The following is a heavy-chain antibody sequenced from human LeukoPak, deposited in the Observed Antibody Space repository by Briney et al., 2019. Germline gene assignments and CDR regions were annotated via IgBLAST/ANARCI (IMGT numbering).Heavy chain of an antibody. D-gene: IGHD3-22*01. CDR2: IYYSGST. CDR1: GGSISSYY. Sequence: SETLSLTCTVSGGSISSYYWSWIRQPPGKGLEWIGYIYYSGSTYYNPSLKSRVTISVDTSKNQFSLKLSSVTAADTAVYYCARAGTYYYDSSGYDYWGQGTLVTVSS. V-gene: IGHV4-59*06. J-gene: IGHJ4*02. CDR3: ARAGTYYYDSSGYDY.